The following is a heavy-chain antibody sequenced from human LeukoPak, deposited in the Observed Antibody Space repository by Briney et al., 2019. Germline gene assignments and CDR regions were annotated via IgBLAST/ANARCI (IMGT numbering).Heavy chain of an antibody. D-gene: IGHD6-19*01. CDR2: INAGNGNT. Sequence: ASVKVSCKASGYTFTSYAMHWVRQAPGQRLEWMGWINAGNGNTKYSQEFQGRVTITRDTSASTAYMELSSLRSEDMAVYYCAKAPLSIAVATGIDYWGQGTLVTVSS. J-gene: IGHJ4*02. CDR3: AKAPLSIAVATGIDY. CDR1: GYTFTSYA. V-gene: IGHV1-3*03.